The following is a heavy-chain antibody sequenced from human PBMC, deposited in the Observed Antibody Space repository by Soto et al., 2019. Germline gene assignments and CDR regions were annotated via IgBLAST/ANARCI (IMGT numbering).Heavy chain of an antibody. CDR3: TNHYVWGSYLGYYYFGMDV. CDR1: GFTFSSYW. CDR2: IKQDGSEK. D-gene: IGHD3-16*02. V-gene: IGHV3-7*01. Sequence: GGSLRLSCAASGFTFSSYWMSWVRQAPGKGLEWVANIKQDGSEKYYVDSVKGRFTISRDNAKNSLYLQMNSLRAEDTAVYYCTNHYVWGSYLGYYYFGMDVWGQGTTVTVSS. J-gene: IGHJ6*02.